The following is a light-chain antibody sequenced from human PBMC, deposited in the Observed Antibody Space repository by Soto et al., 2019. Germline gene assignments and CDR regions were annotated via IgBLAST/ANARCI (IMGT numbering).Light chain of an antibody. J-gene: IGKJ2*01. Sequence: IQLTQSASSLSASVGDRVTVTCRASQNINIYLNWYQQKPGKAPTLLIYGASSLQSGVPSRFSGGGSRTEFTLTISSLQAGDFATYYCQQSYRSPYTFGQGTRLEI. CDR1: QNINIY. CDR3: QQSYRSPYT. V-gene: IGKV1-39*01. CDR2: GAS.